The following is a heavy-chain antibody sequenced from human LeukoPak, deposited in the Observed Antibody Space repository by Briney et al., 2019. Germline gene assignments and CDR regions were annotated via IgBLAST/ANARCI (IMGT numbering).Heavy chain of an antibody. CDR2: ISSSSSTI. D-gene: IGHD4-17*01. J-gene: IGHJ3*02. V-gene: IGHV3-48*01. CDR1: GFTFSSYS. CDR3: AKDPNGDYIGAFDM. Sequence: GGSLRLSCAASGFTFSSYSMNWVRQAPGKGLEWVSYISSSSSTIYYADSVKGRFSMSRDNSKNTLYLQMNSLRAGDTAIYYCAKDPNGDYIGAFDMWGQGTMVIVSS.